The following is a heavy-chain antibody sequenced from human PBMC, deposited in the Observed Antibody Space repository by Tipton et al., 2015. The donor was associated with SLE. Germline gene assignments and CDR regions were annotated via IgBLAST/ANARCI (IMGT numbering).Heavy chain of an antibody. CDR3: ARGHDSSGYYNWFDP. Sequence: TLSLTCTVSGDTISDHYWSWIRQPPGKGLEWIGYIYYSGSTYYNPSLKSRVTISVDTSKNQFSLKLSSVTAADTAVYYCARGHDSSGYYNWFDPWGQGTLVTVSS. J-gene: IGHJ5*02. CDR2: IYYSGST. CDR1: GDTISDHY. D-gene: IGHD3-22*01. V-gene: IGHV4-59*11.